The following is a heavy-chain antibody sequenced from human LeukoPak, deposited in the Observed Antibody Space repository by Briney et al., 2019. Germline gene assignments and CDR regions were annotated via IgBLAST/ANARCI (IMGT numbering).Heavy chain of an antibody. CDR1: GGSISNSDYY. CDR2: IYYTGTT. J-gene: IGHJ4*02. V-gene: IGHV4-30-4*01. Sequence: PSETLSLTCTVSGGSISNSDYYWRWIRQPPGKGLEWVGFIYYTGTTYNSPSLKSRATISLDTSKNQFSLKMSSVTAADTAVYYCARQFYASPPGLDNWGQGILVTVSS. CDR3: ARQFYASPPGLDN. D-gene: IGHD5/OR15-5a*01.